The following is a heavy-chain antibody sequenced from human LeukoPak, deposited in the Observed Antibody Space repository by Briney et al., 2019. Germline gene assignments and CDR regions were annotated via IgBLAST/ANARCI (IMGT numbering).Heavy chain of an antibody. Sequence: ASVKVSCKASRGTFSSYAISWVRQAPGQGLEWMGGIIPIFGTANYAQKFQGRVTITADESTSTAYMELSSLRSEDTAIYYCARRNSGSYYYHYYMGVWGKGTTVTVSS. D-gene: IGHD1-26*01. CDR2: IIPIFGTA. V-gene: IGHV1-69*13. CDR1: RGTFSSYA. CDR3: ARRNSGSYYYHYYMGV. J-gene: IGHJ6*03.